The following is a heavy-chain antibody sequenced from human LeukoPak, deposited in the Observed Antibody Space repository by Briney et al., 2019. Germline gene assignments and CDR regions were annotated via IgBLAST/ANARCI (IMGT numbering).Heavy chain of an antibody. D-gene: IGHD7-27*01. CDR1: GFTFSRYW. CDR3: ARLTGDNAFDI. CDR2: INTDGSST. V-gene: IGHV3-74*01. J-gene: IGHJ3*02. Sequence: GGSLRLSCAASGFTFSRYWMHWVRQAPGKGLVWVSRINTDGSSTSYADSVKGRFTISRENAKNSLYLQMNSLRAGDTAVYYCARLTGDNAFDIWGQGTMVTVSS.